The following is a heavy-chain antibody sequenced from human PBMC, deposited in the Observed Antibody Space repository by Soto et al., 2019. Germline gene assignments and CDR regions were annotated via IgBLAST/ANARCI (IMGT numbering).Heavy chain of an antibody. J-gene: IGHJ4*02. CDR3: ARDKDLQPTVWGF. D-gene: IGHD3-16*01. Sequence: QVHLQESGPGLVRPSQTLSLTCTVSGDSMATGGHYYNWIRQVPGKGLEWIGYVYYSGATHYTPSLRARATISRDTSKNQFSLRLISVTAADTALYYCARDKDLQPTVWGFWGQGIQVTVFS. CDR2: VYYSGAT. V-gene: IGHV4-31*03. CDR1: GDSMATGGHY.